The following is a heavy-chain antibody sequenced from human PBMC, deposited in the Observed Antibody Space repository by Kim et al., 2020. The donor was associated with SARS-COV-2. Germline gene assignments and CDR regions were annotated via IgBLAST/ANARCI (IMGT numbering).Heavy chain of an antibody. CDR2: INSDGSST. CDR3: ASAPEYSSSWSYYYYGMDV. Sequence: GGSLRLSCAASGFTFSSYWMHWVRQAPGKGLVWVSRINSDGSSTSYADSVKGRFTISRDNAKNTLYLQMNSLRAEDTAVYYCASAPEYSSSWSYYYYGMDVWGQGTTVTVSS. V-gene: IGHV3-74*01. J-gene: IGHJ6*02. D-gene: IGHD6-13*01. CDR1: GFTFSSYW.